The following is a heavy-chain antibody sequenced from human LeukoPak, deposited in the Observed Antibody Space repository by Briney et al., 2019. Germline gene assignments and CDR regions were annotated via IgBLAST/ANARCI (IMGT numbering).Heavy chain of an antibody. CDR2: IYTSGNT. J-gene: IGHJ4*02. CDR3: ARLEYRSSTSCLPFDH. D-gene: IGHD2-2*01. Sequence: PSETLSLTCTVSGGSISSYYWSWIRQPAGKGLEWIGHIYTSGNTNYNPSLKSRVTMSVDTSKNQFSLKLSSVTAADTAVYYCARLEYRSSTSCLPFDHWGQGTLVTVSS. CDR1: GGSISSYY. V-gene: IGHV4-4*07.